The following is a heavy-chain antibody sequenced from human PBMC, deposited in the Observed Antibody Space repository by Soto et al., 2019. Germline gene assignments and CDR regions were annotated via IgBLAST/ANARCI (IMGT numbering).Heavy chain of an antibody. Sequence: GGSLRLSCAPSGFTFSSYAMSWVRQAPGKGLEWVSAISGSGGSTYYADSVKGRFTISRDNSKNMLYLQMNSLRAEDTAVYYCAKSEWELPYFDYWGQGTLVTVSS. CDR3: AKSEWELPYFDY. V-gene: IGHV3-23*01. CDR2: ISGSGGST. D-gene: IGHD1-26*01. J-gene: IGHJ4*02. CDR1: GFTFSSYA.